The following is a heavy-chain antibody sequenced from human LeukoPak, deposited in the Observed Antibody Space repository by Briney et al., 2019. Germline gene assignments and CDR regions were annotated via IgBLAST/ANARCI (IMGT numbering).Heavy chain of an antibody. Sequence: PGGSLRLSCAASGFSFSFYGMHCVRQAPGKGLEWVAVISEDGTKKNYAESVKGRFTISRDNSNNTLYLQMNSLSAEDTAVYYCAKDRETTASGTFDNWGQGTLVTVSS. V-gene: IGHV3-30*18. J-gene: IGHJ4*02. CDR1: GFSFSFYG. CDR2: ISEDGTKK. D-gene: IGHD6-13*01. CDR3: AKDRETTASGTFDN.